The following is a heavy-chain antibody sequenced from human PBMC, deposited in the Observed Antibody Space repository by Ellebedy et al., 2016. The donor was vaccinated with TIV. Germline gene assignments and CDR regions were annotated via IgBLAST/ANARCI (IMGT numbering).Heavy chain of an antibody. CDR1: GFTFSTYS. D-gene: IGHD5-12*01. V-gene: IGHV3-48*04. J-gene: IGHJ4*02. CDR3: ARRKREGDYDYCGFDH. Sequence: GESLKISCVASGFTFSTYSMNWVRQAPGKGLEWVSYISSDSSTIYYADSVKGRFTISRDNAKHSLYLQMNSLRVEDTAVYFCARRKREGDYDYCGFDHWGQGTLVTVSS. CDR2: ISSDSSTI.